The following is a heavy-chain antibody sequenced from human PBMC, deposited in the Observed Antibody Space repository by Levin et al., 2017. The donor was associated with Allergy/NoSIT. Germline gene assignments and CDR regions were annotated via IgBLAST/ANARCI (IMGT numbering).Heavy chain of an antibody. CDR2: ISNDGSNK. J-gene: IGHJ6*02. D-gene: IGHD6-6*01. CDR1: GFTFSSFG. V-gene: IGHV3-30*18. CDR3: AKDLGGYISSSWYYYYGMDV. Sequence: GESLKISCAASGFTFSSFGIHWVRQAPGKGLEWVAVISNDGSNKYYADSVKGRFTISRDNSKNTLYLQMNSLRTEDTALYYCAKDLGGYISSSWYYYYGMDVWGQGTTVIVS.